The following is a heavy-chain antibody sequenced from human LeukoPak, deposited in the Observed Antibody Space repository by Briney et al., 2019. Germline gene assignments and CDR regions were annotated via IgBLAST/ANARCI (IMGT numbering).Heavy chain of an antibody. CDR1: GFTFSSYA. J-gene: IGHJ4*02. V-gene: IGHV3-30-3*01. Sequence: GGSLRLSCAASGFTFSSYAMHWVRQAPGKGLEWVAVISYDGSNKYYADSVKGRFTISRDNSKNTLYLQMNSLRAEDTAVYYCAREMIAAAAYFDYWGQGTLVTVSS. D-gene: IGHD6-13*01. CDR2: ISYDGSNK. CDR3: AREMIAAAAYFDY.